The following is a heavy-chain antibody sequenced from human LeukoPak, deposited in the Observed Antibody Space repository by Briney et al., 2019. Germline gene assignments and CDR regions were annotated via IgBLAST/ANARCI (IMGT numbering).Heavy chain of an antibody. D-gene: IGHD5-18*01. J-gene: IGHJ4*02. CDR3: ARSGFSFGYHYFDL. V-gene: IGHV1-18*01. CDR1: GYTFTNYG. Sequence: GASVKVSCKASGYTFTNYGFHWVRQAPGQGPEWMGWIRVSDGDTKYAQKFQGRVTLTRGTSANTAYMDLWSLRSDDTAVYFCARSGFSFGYHYFDLWGQGTLVTVSS. CDR2: IRVSDGDT.